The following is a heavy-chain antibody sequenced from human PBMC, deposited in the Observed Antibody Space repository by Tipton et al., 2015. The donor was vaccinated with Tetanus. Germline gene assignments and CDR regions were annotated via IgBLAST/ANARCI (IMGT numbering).Heavy chain of an antibody. CDR1: GGSISSGGYY. J-gene: IGHJ4*02. V-gene: IGHV4-31*03. CDR2: IYYSGST. Sequence: TLSLTCTVSGGSISSGGYYWSWIRQHPGKGLEWIGYIYYSGSTYYNPSLKSRVTISVDTSKNQFSLKLSSVTAADTAVYYCARGPDILTQSVSFDYWGQGTLLTVSS. CDR3: ARGPDILTQSVSFDY. D-gene: IGHD3-9*01.